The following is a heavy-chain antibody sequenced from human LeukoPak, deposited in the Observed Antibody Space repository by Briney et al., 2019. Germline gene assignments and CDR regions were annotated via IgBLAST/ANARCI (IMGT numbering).Heavy chain of an antibody. J-gene: IGHJ4*02. D-gene: IGHD3-3*01. CDR2: IYSGGST. V-gene: IGHV3-53*01. CDR3: ARASKGYYDFWSGPYYFYY. CDR1: RFTVSSNY. Sequence: PGGSLRLSCAASRFTVSSNYMSWVRQAPGKGLEWVSVIYSGGSTYYADSVKGRFTISRDNSKNTLYLQMNSLRAEDTAVYCCARASKGYYDFWSGPYYFYYWGQGTLVTVSS.